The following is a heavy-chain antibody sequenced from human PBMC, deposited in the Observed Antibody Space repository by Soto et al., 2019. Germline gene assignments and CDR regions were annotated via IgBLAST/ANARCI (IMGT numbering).Heavy chain of an antibody. V-gene: IGHV3-73*01. D-gene: IGHD3-10*01. Sequence: EVLLVESGGGVVQPGGSLKLSCAASGFVFKDSSIHWVRQASGKGLEWVGRIRDRAYYYATAYTASVKGRFTVSRDDSNNTAYLQMDSLKTEDTAIYYCTRLISAAQDYWGQGTLVTVSS. CDR3: TRLISAAQDY. J-gene: IGHJ4*02. CDR2: IRDRAYYYAT. CDR1: GFVFKDSS.